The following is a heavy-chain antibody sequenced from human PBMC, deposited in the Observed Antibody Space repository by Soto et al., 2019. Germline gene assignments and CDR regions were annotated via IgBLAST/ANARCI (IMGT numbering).Heavy chain of an antibody. Sequence: QVQLVQSGAEVKKPGSSVKVSCTASGGTFSTYTITWLRQAPGQGLEWMGRIIPINGIINYAQKFQGRVTKGAEKFPRTAYTELTGLRSDDAAVYYCAGDLDSLYYDSHASFYPWGKRTMVTVSS. D-gene: IGHD3-22*01. CDR1: GGTFSTYT. J-gene: IGHJ5*02. CDR3: AGDLDSLYYDSHASFYP. V-gene: IGHV1-69*08. CDR2: IIPINGII.